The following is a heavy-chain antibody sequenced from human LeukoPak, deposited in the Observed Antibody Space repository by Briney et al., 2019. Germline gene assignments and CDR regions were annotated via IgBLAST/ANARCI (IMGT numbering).Heavy chain of an antibody. CDR3: RTDRYGDYGDYIDY. V-gene: IGHV1-2*02. CDR1: GYTFTGYY. CDR2: INPNSGGT. J-gene: IGHJ4*02. Sequence: ASVKVSCKASGYTFTGYYMHWVRQAPGQGLEWMGWINPNSGGTNYAQKLQGRVTMTRDTSISTAYMELSRLRSDDTAVYYCRTDRYGDYGDYIDYWGQGTLGTVSS. D-gene: IGHD4-17*01.